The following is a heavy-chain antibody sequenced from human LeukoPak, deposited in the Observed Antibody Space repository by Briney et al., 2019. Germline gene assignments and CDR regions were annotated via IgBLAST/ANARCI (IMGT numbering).Heavy chain of an antibody. Sequence: PSETLSLICTVSGGSISSYYWSWIRQPPGKGLEWIGYIYYSGSTNYKSSLKSRVTISVDTSKNQFSLKLSSVTAADTAVYYCARGSYGYIDQWGQGLLVTVSS. CDR3: ARGSYGYIDQ. CDR2: IYYSGST. D-gene: IGHD3-16*01. J-gene: IGHJ4*02. V-gene: IGHV4-59*12. CDR1: GGSISSYY.